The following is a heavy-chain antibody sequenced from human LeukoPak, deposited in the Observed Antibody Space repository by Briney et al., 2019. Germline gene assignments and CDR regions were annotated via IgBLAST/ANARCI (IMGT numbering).Heavy chain of an antibody. J-gene: IGHJ4*02. D-gene: IGHD4-17*01. CDR1: GFIFSTYS. CDR2: ISSGSSYI. Sequence: GGSLRLSCAASGFIFSTYSMNWVRQAPGKGLEWVSFISSGSSYIYYADSVKGRFTISRDNAKNSLYLQMNSLRADDTAVYYCARGLMPRTVTTAVDYWGQGTLVTVSS. CDR3: ARGLMPRTVTTAVDY. V-gene: IGHV3-21*01.